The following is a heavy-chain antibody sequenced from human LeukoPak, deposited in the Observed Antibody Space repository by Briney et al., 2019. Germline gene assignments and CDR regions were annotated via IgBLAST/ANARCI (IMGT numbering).Heavy chain of an antibody. CDR1: GGSFSGYY. V-gene: IGHV4-34*01. CDR3: ASGLWFGALLL. CDR2: INHSGST. D-gene: IGHD3-10*01. Sequence: PSETLSLTCAVYGGSFSGYYWSWISQPPGKGLEWIGEINHSGSTNYNPSLKSRLTISVHPSKNRFSLKLTSVTAADTAVYYCASGLWFGALLLWGQGTMVSVSS. J-gene: IGHJ4*02.